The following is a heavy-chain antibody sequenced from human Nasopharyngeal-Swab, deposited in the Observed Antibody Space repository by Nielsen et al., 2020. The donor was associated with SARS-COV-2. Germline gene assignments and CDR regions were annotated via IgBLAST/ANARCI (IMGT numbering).Heavy chain of an antibody. J-gene: IGHJ6*03. CDR3: ARARGAYGDYYYYYYTDV. V-gene: IGHV6-1*01. Sequence: WRRQSPSRGLEWLGRTYYRSKWYNDYAVSVKSRITINPDTSKNQFSLHLNSATPEDTAVYYCARARGAYGDYYYYYYTDVWGKGTTVTVSS. CDR2: TYYRSKWYN. D-gene: IGHD4-17*01.